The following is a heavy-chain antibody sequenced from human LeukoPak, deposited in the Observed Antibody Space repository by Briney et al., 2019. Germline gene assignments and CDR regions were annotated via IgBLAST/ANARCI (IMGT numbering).Heavy chain of an antibody. CDR3: ARGRPDIVVVPAAALDY. V-gene: IGHV1-2*02. D-gene: IGHD2-2*01. CDR2: INPNSGGT. CDR1: GYTFTSYY. Sequence: ASVKVSCKASGYTFTSYYMHWVRQAPGQGLEWMGWINPNSGGTNYAQKFQGRVTMTRDTSISTAYMELSRLRSDDTAVYYCARGRPDIVVVPAAALDYWGQGTLVTVSS. J-gene: IGHJ4*02.